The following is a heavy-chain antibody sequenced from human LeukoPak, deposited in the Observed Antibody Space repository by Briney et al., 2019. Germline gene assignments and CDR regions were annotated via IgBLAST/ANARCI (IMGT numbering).Heavy chain of an antibody. CDR3: ARDSAGDYWLDP. J-gene: IGHJ5*02. CDR1: VGSISSSSYY. D-gene: IGHD7-27*01. V-gene: IGHV4-39*07. Sequence: PSEALSLTCTVSVGSISSSSYYWGWIRQPPGKGLEWIGSIYYSGSTYYNPSLKSRVTISVDTSKNQFSLKLTSVTTADTAVYFCARDSAGDYWLDPWGQGTPVTVSS. CDR2: IYYSGST.